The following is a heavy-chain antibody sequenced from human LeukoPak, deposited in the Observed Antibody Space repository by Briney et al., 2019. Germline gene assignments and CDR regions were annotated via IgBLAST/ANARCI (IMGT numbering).Heavy chain of an antibody. Sequence: ASVKVSCKASGGTFSSYAISWVRQAPGQGLEWMGGIIPIFGTANYAQKFQGRVTITADESTSTAYMELSSLRSEDTAVYYYARRKPQYNWNYFDYWGQGTLVTVSS. V-gene: IGHV1-69*13. CDR1: GGTFSSYA. D-gene: IGHD1-20*01. CDR2: IIPIFGTA. CDR3: ARRKPQYNWNYFDY. J-gene: IGHJ4*02.